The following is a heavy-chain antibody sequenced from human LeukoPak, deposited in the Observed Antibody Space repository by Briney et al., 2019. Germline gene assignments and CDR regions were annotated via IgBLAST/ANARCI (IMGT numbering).Heavy chain of an antibody. CDR1: GFTFSSYA. Sequence: GGSLRLSCAASGFTFSSYAMSWVRQAPGKVLEWVSAISGSGGSTYYADSVKGRFTISRDNSKNTLYLQMNSLRAEATAVYYCAKDGEWELPTYFDYWGQGTLVTVSS. CDR3: AKDGEWELPTYFDY. CDR2: ISGSGGST. D-gene: IGHD1-26*01. V-gene: IGHV3-23*01. J-gene: IGHJ4*02.